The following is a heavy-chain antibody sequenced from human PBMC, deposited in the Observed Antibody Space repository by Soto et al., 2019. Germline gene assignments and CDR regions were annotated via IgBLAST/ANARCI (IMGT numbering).Heavy chain of an antibody. Sequence: ETLSLTCTVSGGSISSYYWSWIRQPPGKGLEWIGYIYYSGSTNYNPSLKSRVTISVDTSKNQFSLKLSSVTAADTAVYYCARVGLPYYYYYMDVWGKGTTVTVSS. J-gene: IGHJ6*03. CDR3: ARVGLPYYYYYMDV. CDR1: GGSISSYY. CDR2: IYYSGST. D-gene: IGHD3-16*01. V-gene: IGHV4-59*01.